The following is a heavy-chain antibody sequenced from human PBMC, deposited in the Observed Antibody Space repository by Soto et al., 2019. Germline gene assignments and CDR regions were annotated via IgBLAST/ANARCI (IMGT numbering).Heavy chain of an antibody. V-gene: IGHV4-31*03. D-gene: IGHD3-10*01. Sequence: QVQLQESGPGLVKPSETLSLTCNISGGSINSGGYYWGWIRQHPGKVLEWIGYIPYRGKTSYNPSLYSRGYISLDTSGHHFPLKLTSVTVAATAVYYYARFRDALGFDTWGQGILVTVSS. CDR2: IPYRGKT. CDR3: ARFRDALGFDT. CDR1: GGSINSGGYY. J-gene: IGHJ4*02.